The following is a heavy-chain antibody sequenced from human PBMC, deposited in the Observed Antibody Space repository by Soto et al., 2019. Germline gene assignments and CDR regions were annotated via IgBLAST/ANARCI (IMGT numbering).Heavy chain of an antibody. J-gene: IGHJ6*02. Sequence: QVQLVESGGGVAQPGRSLRLSCTVSGFTFSGHAMHLVRQAPDKGLEWVTKIWYDGTNEYYAESVKGRFTISRDNSKNTLYLRMNSLRVEDTAVYYCARDGQGLAPYALDVWGQGTSVTVSS. CDR3: ARDGQGLAPYALDV. V-gene: IGHV3-33*01. D-gene: IGHD6-19*01. CDR2: IWYDGTNE. CDR1: GFTFSGHA.